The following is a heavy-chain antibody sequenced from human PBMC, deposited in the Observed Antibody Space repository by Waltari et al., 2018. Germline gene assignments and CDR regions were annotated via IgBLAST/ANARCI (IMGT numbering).Heavy chain of an antibody. Sequence: EDQLVESGGGLVQPGGSLRLSCVASGFTFTSYWMSWVRQGPGKGLGWVANIKQDGSEKYYVNSVMGRFTISRDNANNSLYLQMNSLRAEDTAIYYCVRTAAAFFDLWGQGTLVTVSS. D-gene: IGHD6-25*01. V-gene: IGHV3-7*04. CDR3: VRTAAAFFDL. J-gene: IGHJ4*02. CDR1: GFTFTSYW. CDR2: IKQDGSEK.